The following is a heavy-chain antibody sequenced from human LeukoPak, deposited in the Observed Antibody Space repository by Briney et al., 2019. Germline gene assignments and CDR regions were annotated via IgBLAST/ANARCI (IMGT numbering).Heavy chain of an antibody. CDR2: ISAYNGNT. D-gene: IGHD6-6*01. Sequence: EASVKVSCKASGYTFTSYDINWVRQAPGQGLEWMGWISAYNGNTNYAQKLQGRVTMTTDTSTSTAYMELRSLRSDDTAVYYCARDGPDWYSSSKTSDYWGQGTLVTVSS. CDR1: GYTFTSYD. CDR3: ARDGPDWYSSSKTSDY. V-gene: IGHV1-18*01. J-gene: IGHJ4*02.